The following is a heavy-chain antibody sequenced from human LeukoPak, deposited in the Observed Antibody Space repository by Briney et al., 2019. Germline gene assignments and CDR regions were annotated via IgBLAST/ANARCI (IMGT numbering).Heavy chain of an antibody. CDR2: LSGSGIST. D-gene: IGHD3/OR15-3a*01. CDR1: GFTFATYA. CDR3: AKGRGTGTYYYDY. Sequence: GGSLRLSCAASGFTFATYAMGWVHQAPGKGLEWVAALSGSGISTYYADSVKGRFTISRDNSENTLHLQMTGLKAEDTAFYFCAKGRGTGTYYYDYWGRGTLVTVSS. J-gene: IGHJ4*02. V-gene: IGHV3-23*01.